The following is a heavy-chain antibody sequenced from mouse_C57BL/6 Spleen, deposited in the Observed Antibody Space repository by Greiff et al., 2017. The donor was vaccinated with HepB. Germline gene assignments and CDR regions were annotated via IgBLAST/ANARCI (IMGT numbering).Heavy chain of an antibody. CDR2: FYPGSGSI. CDR3: ARHEDPFSSFDY. J-gene: IGHJ2*01. Sequence: VKLMESGAELVKPGASVKLSCKASGYTFTEYTIHWVKQRSGQGLEWIGWFYPGSGSIKYNEKFKDKATLTADKSSSTVYMELSRLTSEDSAVYFCARHEDPFSSFDYWGQGTTLTVSS. CDR1: GYTFTEYT. V-gene: IGHV1-62-2*01.